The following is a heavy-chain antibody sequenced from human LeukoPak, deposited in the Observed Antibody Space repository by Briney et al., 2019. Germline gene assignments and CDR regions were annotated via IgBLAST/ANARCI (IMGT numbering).Heavy chain of an antibody. V-gene: IGHV1-69*01. CDR3: ARTRPQYCSGGSCYLAEYFQH. CDR2: IIPIFGTA. CDR1: GGTFSSYA. D-gene: IGHD2-15*01. J-gene: IGHJ1*01. Sequence: GSSVKVSCKASGGTFSSYAISWVRQAPGQELEWMGGIIPIFGTANYAQKFQGRVTITADESTSTAYMELNSLRSEDTAVYYCARTRPQYCSGGSCYLAEYFQHWGQGTLVTVSS.